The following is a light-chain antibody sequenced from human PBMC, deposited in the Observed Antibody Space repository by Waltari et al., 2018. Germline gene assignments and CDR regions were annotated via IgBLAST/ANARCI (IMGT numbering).Light chain of an antibody. CDR3: TSYAGSNPVV. J-gene: IGLJ2*01. Sequence: QSALTQPPSASGSPGQSVAISCTGTSSDIAGYNWVSWYQQHPGKAPKLMIYEVNKRPSGVPDRFSGSKSGNTASLTVSGLQAEDEADYYCTSYAGSNPVVFGGGTKLTVL. CDR1: SSDIAGYNW. CDR2: EVN. V-gene: IGLV2-8*01.